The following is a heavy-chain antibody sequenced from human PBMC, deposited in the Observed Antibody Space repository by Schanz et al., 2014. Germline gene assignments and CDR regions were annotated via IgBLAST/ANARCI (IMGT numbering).Heavy chain of an antibody. J-gene: IGHJ4*02. CDR3: ARAFGGYDPAGALDY. V-gene: IGHV1-2*04. CDR1: GYTFTSYS. CDR2: INPNSGDT. D-gene: IGHD5-12*01. Sequence: QVQLVQSGAEVKKPGASVKVSCKASGYTFTSYSMHWVRQAPGQGLEWMGWINPNSGDTNYAQKFQGWVTMTRDTSISTAYMEVSRLKSDDTAVYYCARAFGGYDPAGALDYWGQGTLVTVSS.